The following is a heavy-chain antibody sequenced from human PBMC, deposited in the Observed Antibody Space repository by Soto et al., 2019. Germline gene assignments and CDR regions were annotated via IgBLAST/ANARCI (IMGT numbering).Heavy chain of an antibody. CDR2: INPSGGRT. D-gene: IGHD3-22*01. CDR1: GNSFTTYY. Sequence: GASVKVSCKASGNSFTTYYMHWVRQAPGQGLEWMGIINPSGGRTTYAQTFQGRVTMTRDTSTSTFHMELSSLTSEDTAVYYCAGLYHYDSSGYYDYWGQGTLVTVSS. V-gene: IGHV1-46*01. J-gene: IGHJ4*02. CDR3: AGLYHYDSSGYYDY.